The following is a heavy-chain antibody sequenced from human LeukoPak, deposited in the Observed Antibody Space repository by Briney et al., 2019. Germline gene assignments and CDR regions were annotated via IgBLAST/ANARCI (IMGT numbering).Heavy chain of an antibody. J-gene: IGHJ4*02. Sequence: DSVKDRVTVSRDSSQSTLYLQMNSLRTEDTAVYYCAKAIPVVVPAANDYWGQGTLVTVSS. V-gene: IGHV3-30*02. CDR3: AKAIPVVVPAANDY. D-gene: IGHD2-2*01.